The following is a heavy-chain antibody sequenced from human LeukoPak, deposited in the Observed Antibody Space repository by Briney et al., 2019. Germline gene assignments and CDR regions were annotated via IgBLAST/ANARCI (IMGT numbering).Heavy chain of an antibody. J-gene: IGHJ5*02. CDR1: GGSFSGYY. D-gene: IGHD3-9*01. Sequence: PSETLSLTSAVYGGSFSGYYWSWIRQPPGKGLEWIGEINHSGSTNYNPSLKSRVTISVDTSKNQFSLKLSSVTAADTAVYYCARGLIRRGLTGYYIGWFDPWGQGTLVTVSS. CDR2: INHSGST. V-gene: IGHV4-34*01. CDR3: ARGLIRRGLTGYYIGWFDP.